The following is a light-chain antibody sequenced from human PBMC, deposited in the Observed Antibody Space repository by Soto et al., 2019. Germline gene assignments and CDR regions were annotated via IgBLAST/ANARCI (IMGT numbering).Light chain of an antibody. J-gene: IGLJ3*02. V-gene: IGLV1-47*02. CDR2: LGD. Sequence: QSVLTQPPSASSTPGQTVTISCSGSTSNIGTFYVYWYQHLPGTAPKLLIYLGDQRASGVSDRFSGSKSGNTASLTISGLQTEDEADYYCSSYTSSSTWVFGGGTKVTVL. CDR3: SSYTSSSTWV. CDR1: TSNIGTFY.